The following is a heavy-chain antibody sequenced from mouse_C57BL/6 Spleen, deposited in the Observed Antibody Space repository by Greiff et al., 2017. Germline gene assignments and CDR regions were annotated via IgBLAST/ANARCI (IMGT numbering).Heavy chain of an antibody. J-gene: IGHJ4*01. CDR3: ARYHGNYGGYAMYY. D-gene: IGHD2-1*01. Sequence: EVKLQQSGPELVKPGASVKIPCKASGYTFTDYNMDWVKQSHGKSLEWIGDINPNNGGTIYNQKFKGKATLTVDKSTSTAYMELRSLTSEDTAVYYCARYHGNYGGYAMYYWGQGTSVTVSS. CDR1: GYTFTDYN. V-gene: IGHV1-18*01. CDR2: INPNNGGT.